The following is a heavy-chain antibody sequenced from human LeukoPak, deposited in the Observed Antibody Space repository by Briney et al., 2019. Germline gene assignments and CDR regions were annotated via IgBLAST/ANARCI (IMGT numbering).Heavy chain of an antibody. CDR1: GFTIGPYA. J-gene: IGHJ6*02. D-gene: IGHD2/OR15-2a*01. V-gene: IGHV3-43*02. Sequence: RGSLRLSCAASGFTIGPYAMYGVRQGPGRGLEWVSVIKADGSGTFYADSVRGRFTTSRDNSKNSLYLQMNSLTSEDTALYYCATWAFYHNLDVWGQGTTVIVSS. CDR2: IKADGSGT. CDR3: ATWAFYHNLDV.